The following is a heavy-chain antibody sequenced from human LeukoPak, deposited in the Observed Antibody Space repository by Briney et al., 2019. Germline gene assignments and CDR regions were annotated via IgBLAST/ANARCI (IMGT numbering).Heavy chain of an antibody. CDR2: IYYSGST. CDR3: ASEGTVTTSFGY. J-gene: IGHJ4*02. Sequence: SETLSLTCTVSGGSISSYYWSWIRQPPGKGLEWIGYIYYSGSTNYNPSLKSRVTISVDTSKNQFSLKLSSVTAADTAVYYCASEGTVTTSFGYWGQGTLVTVSS. D-gene: IGHD4-17*01. CDR1: GGSISSYY. V-gene: IGHV4-59*01.